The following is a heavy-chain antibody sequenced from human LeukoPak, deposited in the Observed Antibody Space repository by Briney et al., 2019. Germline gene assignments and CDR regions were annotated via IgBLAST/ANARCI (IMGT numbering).Heavy chain of an antibody. CDR1: GFTFSSYN. V-gene: IGHV3-48*04. J-gene: IGHJ4*02. CDR3: ARGTYNSSYDY. D-gene: IGHD6-19*01. Sequence: GGSLRLSCAASGFTFSSYNMNWVRQAPGKGLEWVSYISTSTATIYYADSVKGRFTISRDNAKNSLYLEMNSLRAEDTAVYYCARGTYNSSYDYWGQGTLVTV. CDR2: ISTSTATI.